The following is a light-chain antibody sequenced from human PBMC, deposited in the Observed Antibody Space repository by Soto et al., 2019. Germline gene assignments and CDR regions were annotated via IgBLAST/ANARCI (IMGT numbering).Light chain of an antibody. CDR2: EVT. CDR3: CSYAGSSTPLV. J-gene: IGLJ3*02. V-gene: IGLV2-23*02. Sequence: QSALTQPASVSGSRGQSNTISCTGTSSDVGNYNLVSWYQKHPGKAPKLLIYEVTQRPSGVTNRFSGSKSGNTASLTISGLQAEDEADYYCCSYAGSSTPLVFGGGTQLTVL. CDR1: SSDVGNYNL.